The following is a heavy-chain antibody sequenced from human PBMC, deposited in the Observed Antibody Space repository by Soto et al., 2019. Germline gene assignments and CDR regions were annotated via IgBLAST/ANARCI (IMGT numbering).Heavy chain of an antibody. CDR2: IWYDGNSN. CDR1: GFTFSSYG. D-gene: IGHD6-19*01. J-gene: IGHJ6*02. Sequence: PGGSLRLSCAASGFTFSSYGMHWVRQAPGKGLEWVAVIWYDGNSNYFGDSVKGRFTISRDNSKKTLFLQMNSLRAEDTAVYFCAKDRGRKVAGTYYYYGMDVWGQGTTVTVSS. CDR3: AKDRGRKVAGTYYYYGMDV. V-gene: IGHV3-33*06.